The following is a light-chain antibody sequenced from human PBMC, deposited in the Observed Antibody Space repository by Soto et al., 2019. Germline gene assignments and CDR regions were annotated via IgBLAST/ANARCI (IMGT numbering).Light chain of an antibody. CDR2: QAS. CDR1: QRINNW. V-gene: IGKV1-5*03. Sequence: DIPMTQSPSTLAASAGDRVTITCRASQRINNWLAWYQQKPGKAPKLLIYQASNLQSGVPPRFSGGGFGTEFTLTISNLQPEDFAMYYCQQYNSHWSWTFGQGTKVEI. J-gene: IGKJ1*01. CDR3: QQYNSHWSWT.